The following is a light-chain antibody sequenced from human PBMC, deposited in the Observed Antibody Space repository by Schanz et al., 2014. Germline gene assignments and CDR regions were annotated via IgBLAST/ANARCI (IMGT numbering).Light chain of an antibody. Sequence: EIVLTQSPATLSLSPGERATLSCRASQSVNSNLAWYQHKPGQAPRLLIYGASTRATGVPARFSGSGSGTYFTLSISSLQSEDFAVYYCQQYSEWPPLTFGQGTKVEV. CDR1: QSVNSN. J-gene: IGKJ1*01. CDR3: QQYSEWPPLT. V-gene: IGKV3-15*01. CDR2: GAS.